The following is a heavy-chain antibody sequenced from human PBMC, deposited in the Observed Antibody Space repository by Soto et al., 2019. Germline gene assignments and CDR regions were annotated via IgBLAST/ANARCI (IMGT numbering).Heavy chain of an antibody. V-gene: IGHV4-34*01. CDR1: GGSFTGYL. J-gene: IGHJ6*01. Sequence: QVQLQQWGAGLLKPSETLSLTCAVYGGSFTGYLWSWIRQPPGKGLEWIGETSHRGVTDYNPSLKSRVTISADPSKNQCSLTLITVTAADTAVYYCARVAAVAGGFYYGMGVWGQGTTVTVSS. CDR2: TSHRGVT. D-gene: IGHD6-19*01. CDR3: ARVAAVAGGFYYGMGV.